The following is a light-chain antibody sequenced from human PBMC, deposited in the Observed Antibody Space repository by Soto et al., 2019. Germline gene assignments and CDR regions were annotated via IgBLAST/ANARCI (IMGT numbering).Light chain of an antibody. CDR3: QQYGGSPRT. Sequence: EIVLTQSPGTLSLSPGEGATLSCRASQSIGGNFLAWYQRRRGQAPRLLIHGASNRATGIPDRFSGSGSGTDFTLTITRLEPEDFAVYYCQQYGGSPRTFGQGTKVEVK. CDR1: QSIGGNF. CDR2: GAS. J-gene: IGKJ1*01. V-gene: IGKV3-20*01.